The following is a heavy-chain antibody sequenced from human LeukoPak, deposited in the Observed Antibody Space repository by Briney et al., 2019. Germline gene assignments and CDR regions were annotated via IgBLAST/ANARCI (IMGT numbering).Heavy chain of an antibody. CDR2: ISSSGSTI. V-gene: IGHV3-48*03. J-gene: IGHJ6*03. D-gene: IGHD6-19*01. CDR1: GFTFSSYE. Sequence: GGSLRLSCAASGFTFSSYEMNWVRQAPGKGLEWVSYISSSGSTIYYADSVKGRFTISRDNSKNTLYLQMNSLRAEDTAVYYCAKGVAVNYYYYYMDVWGKGTTVTVSS. CDR3: AKGVAVNYYYYYMDV.